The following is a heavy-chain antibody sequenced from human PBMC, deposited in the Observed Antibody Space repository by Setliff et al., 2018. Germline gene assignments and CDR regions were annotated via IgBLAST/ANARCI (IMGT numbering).Heavy chain of an antibody. Sequence: ASVKVSCKASGGTFSSYAISWVRQAPGQGLEWMGRIIPIFGTANYAQKFQGRVTITADKSTSTAYIELSSLRSEDTAVYYCASRRGLEWSLGAFDIWGQGTMVTVSS. CDR2: IIPIFGTA. CDR3: ASRRGLEWSLGAFDI. CDR1: GGTFSSYA. V-gene: IGHV1-69*06. J-gene: IGHJ3*02. D-gene: IGHD3-3*01.